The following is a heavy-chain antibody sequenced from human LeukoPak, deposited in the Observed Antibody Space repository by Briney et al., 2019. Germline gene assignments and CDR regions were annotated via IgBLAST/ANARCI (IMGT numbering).Heavy chain of an antibody. J-gene: IGHJ5*02. V-gene: IGHV1-69*05. CDR3: ARGESPSSGYSYGYNWFDP. D-gene: IGHD5-18*01. Sequence: SVKVSCKASGGTFSSYAISWVRQAPGQGLEWMGGIIPIFGTANYAQKFQGRVTITTDESTSTAYMELSSLRSEDTAVYYCARGESPSSGYSYGYNWFDPWGQGTLVTVSS. CDR1: GGTFSSYA. CDR2: IIPIFGTA.